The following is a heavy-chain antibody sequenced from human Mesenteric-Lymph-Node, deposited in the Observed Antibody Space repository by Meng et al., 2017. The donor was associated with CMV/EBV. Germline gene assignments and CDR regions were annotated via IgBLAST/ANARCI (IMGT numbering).Heavy chain of an antibody. J-gene: IGHJ4*02. CDR2: VYYSGGT. CDR3: TRRPIYSGSDSPDH. V-gene: IGHV4-39*07. D-gene: IGHD5-12*01. CDR1: GASISGSNYY. Sequence: GSLRLSCSVSGASISGSNYYWGWIRKPPGKGLEWVGSVYYSGGTYSNPSLESRVTISVDMFRNQFSLRLSSVTVADTAIYYCTRRPIYSGSDSPDHWGQGTLVTVSS.